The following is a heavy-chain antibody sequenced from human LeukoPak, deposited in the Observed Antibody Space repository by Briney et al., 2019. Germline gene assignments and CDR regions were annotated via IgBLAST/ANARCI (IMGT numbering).Heavy chain of an antibody. D-gene: IGHD5-18*01. V-gene: IGHV4-39*07. CDR3: ARGGVDSYGHGRGIDY. J-gene: IGHJ4*02. Sequence: RPSETLSLTCIVSGGSISSSSYYWGWIRQPPGKGLEWIGSIYYSGSTYYNPSLKSRVTISVDTSKNHFSLRLSSVTAADTAVYYCARGGVDSYGHGRGIDYWGQGTLVTVSS. CDR1: GGSISSSSYY. CDR2: IYYSGST.